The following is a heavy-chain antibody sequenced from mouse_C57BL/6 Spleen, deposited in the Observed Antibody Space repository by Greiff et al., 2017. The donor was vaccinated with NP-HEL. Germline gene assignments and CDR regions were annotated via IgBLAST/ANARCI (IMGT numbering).Heavy chain of an antibody. CDR1: GYAFSSYW. V-gene: IGHV1-80*01. Sequence: QVQLQQSGAELVKPGASVKISCKASGYAFSSYWMNWVKQRPGKGLEWIGQIYPGDGDTNYNGKFKGKATLTADKSSSTAYMQLSSLTSEDSAVYFCARQYSNYGGAWFAYWGQGTLVTVSA. CDR3: ARQYSNYGGAWFAY. CDR2: IYPGDGDT. J-gene: IGHJ3*01. D-gene: IGHD2-5*01.